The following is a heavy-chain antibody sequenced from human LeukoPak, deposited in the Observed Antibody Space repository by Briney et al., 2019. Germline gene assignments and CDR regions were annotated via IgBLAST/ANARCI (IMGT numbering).Heavy chain of an antibody. V-gene: IGHV3-23*01. Sequence: PGGSLRLSCAASGFTFSNYAMSWVRQAPGKGLEWVSAIRGSGGSTYYAGSVKGRFTISRDNSKNTLYLQMNSLRAEDTAVYYCAKGYGDFRVEGRYFHSWGQGTLVTVSS. CDR2: IRGSGGST. D-gene: IGHD4-17*01. CDR1: GFTFSNYA. CDR3: AKGYGDFRVEGRYFHS. J-gene: IGHJ4*02.